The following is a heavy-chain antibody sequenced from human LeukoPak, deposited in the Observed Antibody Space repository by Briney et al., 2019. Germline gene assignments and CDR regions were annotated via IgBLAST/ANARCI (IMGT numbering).Heavy chain of an antibody. CDR3: AKDVPAAYFDY. V-gene: IGHV3-30*02. CDR1: GFTFSNYG. J-gene: IGHJ4*02. Sequence: GGSLRLSCAASGFTFSNYGMHWVRQAPGKGLEWVAFVRYDESTKFYADSVKGRFTISRDNSKTTLYLQMDSLRAEDTAVYYCAKDVPAAYFDYWGQGTLVTVSS. D-gene: IGHD2-2*01. CDR2: VRYDESTK.